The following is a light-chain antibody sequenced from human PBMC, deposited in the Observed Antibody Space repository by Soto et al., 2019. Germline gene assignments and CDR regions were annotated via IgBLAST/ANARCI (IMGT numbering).Light chain of an antibody. Sequence: QSVLTQPPSVSGAPGQRVTISRTGSSSNIGAGYDVHWYQQLPGTAPKLLIYGNSNRPSGVPDRFSGSKSGTSASLAITGLQAEDEADYYCQSYDSSWVFGGGTKLTVL. V-gene: IGLV1-40*01. J-gene: IGLJ3*02. CDR1: SSNIGAGYD. CDR2: GNS. CDR3: QSYDSSWV.